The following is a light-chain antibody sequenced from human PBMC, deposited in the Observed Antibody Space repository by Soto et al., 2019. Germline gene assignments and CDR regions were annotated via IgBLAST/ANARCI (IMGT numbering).Light chain of an antibody. V-gene: IGKV3-11*01. Sequence: IVLTQSPATLSLSPGERATLSCRAGQNIRTYLAWYQQKSGQAPRLLIHDASNRASGTPARFSGSGSGTDFTLTISSLEPEDSAVYYSQQRYNSLTFGGGTKVESK. CDR3: QQRYNSLT. J-gene: IGKJ4*01. CDR1: QNIRTY. CDR2: DAS.